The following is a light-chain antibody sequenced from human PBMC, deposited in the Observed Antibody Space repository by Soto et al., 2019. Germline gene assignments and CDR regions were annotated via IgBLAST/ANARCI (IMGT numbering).Light chain of an antibody. J-gene: IGLJ2*01. Sequence: QSVLTQPASVSGSPGQSITISCTGTTGDVGRYDYVSWYQQHPGKAPKLVIFEVTRRPSESSNRFSGSKSGNTASLTISGLQAEDEADYYCSSYRNGGTLIFGGGTKVTVL. V-gene: IGLV2-14*01. CDR2: EVT. CDR3: SSYRNGGTLI. CDR1: TGDVGRYDY.